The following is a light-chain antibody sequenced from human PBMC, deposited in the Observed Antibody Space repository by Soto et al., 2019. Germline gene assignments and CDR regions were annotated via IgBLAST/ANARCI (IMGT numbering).Light chain of an antibody. CDR1: ESVYINS. CDR3: QQYGASPFT. V-gene: IGKV3-20*01. Sequence: EIVLTQSPGTLFLSPGESATLSCKASESVYINSFAWYYQKPGQPPRLLIYGASTRATGIPDRFSGSGSGTDFVLSINRLEVEDSGMYYCQQYGASPFTFGPGTRVAIK. CDR2: GAS. J-gene: IGKJ3*01.